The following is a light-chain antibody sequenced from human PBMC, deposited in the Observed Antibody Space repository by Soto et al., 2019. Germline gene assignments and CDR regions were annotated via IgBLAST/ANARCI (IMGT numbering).Light chain of an antibody. Sequence: QPVLTQPPSASGSPGQSVTISCTGTSSDVGGYNYVSWYQQHPGKAPKLMIYEVSKRPSGVPDRFSGSKSGNTASLTVSGLQAEDEADYYCSSYAGSTNLVFGGGTQLTVL. V-gene: IGLV2-8*01. CDR3: SSYAGSTNLV. CDR1: SSDVGGYNY. J-gene: IGLJ2*01. CDR2: EVS.